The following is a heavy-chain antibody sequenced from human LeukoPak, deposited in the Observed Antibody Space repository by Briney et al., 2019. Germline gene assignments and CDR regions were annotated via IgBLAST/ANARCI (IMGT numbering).Heavy chain of an antibody. CDR2: IYSGGST. V-gene: IGHV3-66*02. J-gene: IGHJ5*02. CDR1: GFTVSTNY. Sequence: GGSLRLSFAASGFTVSTNYMSWVRQAPGKGLEWVSVIYSGGSTYYADSVKGRFTISRDNSKNTLYLQMNSLRAEDTAVYYCARSEPNPYYDFWSGYPTPFDPWGQGTLVTVSS. CDR3: ARSEPNPYYDFWSGYPTPFDP. D-gene: IGHD3-3*01.